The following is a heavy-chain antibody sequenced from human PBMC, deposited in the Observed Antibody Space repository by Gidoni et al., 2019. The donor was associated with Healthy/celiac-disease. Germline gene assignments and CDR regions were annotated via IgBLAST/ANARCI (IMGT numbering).Heavy chain of an antibody. CDR3: ARIGWLPSSSYPHYFDY. CDR2: IKQDGSEK. J-gene: IGHJ4*02. CDR1: GFTFSSSW. Sequence: EVQLVESGGGLVQPGGSLRLSCAASGFTFSSSWMSWVRQAPGKGLGWVANIKQDGSEKYYVDSVKGRFTISRDNAKNSLYLQMNSLRAEDTAVYYCARIGWLPSSSYPHYFDYWGQGTLVTVSS. V-gene: IGHV3-7*01. D-gene: IGHD6-13*01.